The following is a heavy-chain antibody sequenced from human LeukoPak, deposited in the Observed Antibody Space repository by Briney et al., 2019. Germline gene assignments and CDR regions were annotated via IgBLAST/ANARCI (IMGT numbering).Heavy chain of an antibody. Sequence: SVKVSCKASGFTFTSSAMQWVRQARGQRLEWIGWIVVGSGNTNYAQKFQERVTITRDMSTSTAYMELGSLRSEDTAVYYCATMPGFAYFDYWGQGTLVTVSS. CDR3: ATMPGFAYFDY. CDR1: GFTFTSSA. D-gene: IGHD2-2*01. CDR2: IVVGSGNT. J-gene: IGHJ4*02. V-gene: IGHV1-58*02.